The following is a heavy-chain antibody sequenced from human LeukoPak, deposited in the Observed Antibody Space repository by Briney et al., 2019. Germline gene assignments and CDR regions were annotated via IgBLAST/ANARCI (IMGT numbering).Heavy chain of an antibody. J-gene: IGHJ4*02. Sequence: PSETLSLTCTVSGGSISTYYWSWIRQPPGKGLEWIGYLYYNGRTNYNPSLKSRVTLSLDTSKNQFSLKLSSVTAADTAVYYCASGEGWLVRYWGQGTLVTVSS. D-gene: IGHD6-19*01. V-gene: IGHV4-59*01. CDR3: ASGEGWLVRY. CDR2: LYYNGRT. CDR1: GGSISTYY.